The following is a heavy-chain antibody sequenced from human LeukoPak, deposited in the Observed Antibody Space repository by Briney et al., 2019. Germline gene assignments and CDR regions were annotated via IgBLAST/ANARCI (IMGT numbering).Heavy chain of an antibody. CDR1: EYTFTGYY. CDR2: INPNSGGT. D-gene: IGHD2-21*02. CDR3: AANLAYCGGDCYPFDAFDI. Sequence: TSVKVSCKASEYTFTGYYMHWVRQAPGQGLEWMGWINPNSGGTNYAQKFQGRVTMTRDTSISTAYMELSRLRSDDTAVYYCAANLAYCGGDCYPFDAFDIWGQGTMVTVSS. J-gene: IGHJ3*02. V-gene: IGHV1-2*02.